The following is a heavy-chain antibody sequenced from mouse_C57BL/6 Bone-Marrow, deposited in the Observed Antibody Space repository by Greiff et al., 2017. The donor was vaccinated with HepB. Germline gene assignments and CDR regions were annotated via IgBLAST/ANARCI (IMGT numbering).Heavy chain of an antibody. Sequence: DVQLVESGGGLVKPGGSLKLSCAASGFTFSSYAMSWVRQTPEKRLEWVATISDGGSYTYYPDNVKGRFTISRDNAKNNLYLQMSHLKSEDTAMYYCAREGDGSDYWGQGTTLTVSS. CDR1: GFTFSSYA. J-gene: IGHJ2*01. V-gene: IGHV5-4*01. CDR2: ISDGGSYT. CDR3: AREGDGSDY. D-gene: IGHD2-3*01.